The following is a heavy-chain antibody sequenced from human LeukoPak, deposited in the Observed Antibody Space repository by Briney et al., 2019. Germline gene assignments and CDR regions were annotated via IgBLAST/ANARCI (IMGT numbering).Heavy chain of an antibody. CDR1: GGSISSYY. Sequence: PSETLSLTCTVSGGSISSYYWSWIRQPPGKGLEWIGNIYTSGNTNYNPSLKSRVAISVDTSKNQFSLKLNSVTAADTAVYYCPRPYSSGWSGAFDIWGQGTMVTVSS. CDR3: PRPYSSGWSGAFDI. V-gene: IGHV4-4*09. D-gene: IGHD6-19*01. CDR2: IYTSGNT. J-gene: IGHJ3*02.